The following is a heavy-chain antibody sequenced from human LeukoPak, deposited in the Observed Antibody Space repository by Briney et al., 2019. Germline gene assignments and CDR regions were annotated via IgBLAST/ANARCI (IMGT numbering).Heavy chain of an antibody. D-gene: IGHD5-24*01. V-gene: IGHV4-4*02. CDR1: GVSISSSNW. J-gene: IGHJ4*02. Sequence: SETLSLTCAVSGVSISSSNWWSWVRPPPGKGLEWIGEIYHSGSTNYNPSFKSRVTISADTSNNHFSLRLTSVTAADTAVYYCAGGWLPDKNDFWGQGTLVTVSA. CDR3: AGGWLPDKNDF. CDR2: IYHSGST.